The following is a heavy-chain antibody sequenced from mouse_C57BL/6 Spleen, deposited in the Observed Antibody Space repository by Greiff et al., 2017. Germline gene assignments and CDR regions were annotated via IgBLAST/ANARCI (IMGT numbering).Heavy chain of an antibody. CDR3: TSLYDGTEAGLAY. D-gene: IGHD2-3*01. J-gene: IGHJ3*01. Sequence: VQLQESGAELVRPGASVKLSCTASGFNIKDDYMHWVKQRPEQGLEWIGWIDPENGDTEYASKFQGKATITADTSSNTAYLQLSSLTSEDTAVYYCTSLYDGTEAGLAYWGQGTLVTVSA. V-gene: IGHV14-4*01. CDR1: GFNIKDDY. CDR2: IDPENGDT.